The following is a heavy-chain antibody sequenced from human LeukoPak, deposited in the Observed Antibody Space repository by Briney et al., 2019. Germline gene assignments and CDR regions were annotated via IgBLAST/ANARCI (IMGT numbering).Heavy chain of an antibody. J-gene: IGHJ4*02. D-gene: IGHD6-19*01. CDR2: ISSSSSYI. CDR1: GFTFSSYS. V-gene: IGHV3-21*01. CDR3: ARSGVAVAGTSY. Sequence: SGGALRLSCAASGFTFSSYSMNWVRQAPGKGLEWVSSISSSSSYIYYADSVKGRFTISRDNAKNSLYLQMNSLRAEDTAVYYCARSGVAVAGTSYWGQGTLVTVSS.